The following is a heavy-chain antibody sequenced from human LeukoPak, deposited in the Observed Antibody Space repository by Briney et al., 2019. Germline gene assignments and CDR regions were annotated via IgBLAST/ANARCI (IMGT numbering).Heavy chain of an antibody. D-gene: IGHD3-22*01. CDR3: AKDLVYYYDSSGYSHY. V-gene: IGHV3-30*02. J-gene: IGHJ4*02. CDR1: GFMFSTYG. CDR2: IRDDGSNK. Sequence: GGSLRLSCAASGFMFSTYGMHWVRQAPGKGLEWVAFIRDDGSNKYYADSVKGRFTISRDNSKNTLYLQMNSLRAEDTAVYHCAKDLVYYYDSSGYSHYWGQGTLVTVSS.